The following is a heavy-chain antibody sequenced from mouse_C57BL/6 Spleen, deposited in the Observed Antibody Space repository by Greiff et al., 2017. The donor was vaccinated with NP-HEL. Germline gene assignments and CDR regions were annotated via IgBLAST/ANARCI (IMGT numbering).Heavy chain of an antibody. D-gene: IGHD3-1*01. V-gene: IGHV1-54*01. J-gene: IGHJ4*01. CDR3: AASRDAMDY. Sequence: VQLQQSGAELVRPGTSVKVSCKASGYAFTNYLIEWVKQRPGQGLEWIGVINPGSGGTNYNEKFKGKATLTADKSSSTAYMQLSSLTSEDSAVYFCAASRDAMDYWGQGTSVTVSS. CDR1: GYAFTNYL. CDR2: INPGSGGT.